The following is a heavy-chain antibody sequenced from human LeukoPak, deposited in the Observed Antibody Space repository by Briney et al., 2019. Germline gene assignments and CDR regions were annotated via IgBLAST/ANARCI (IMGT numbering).Heavy chain of an antibody. CDR3: ARAYGDYSYAFDI. CDR1: GYTFTAYY. CDR2: INPNSGDT. V-gene: IGHV1-2*02. Sequence: GASVKVSCKASGYTFTAYYIHWVRQAPGQGLAWMGWINPNSGDTNYAQKFQGRVTMTRDTSISTAYMELRSDDTAVYYSARAYGDYSYAFDIWGQGTTVTVSS. J-gene: IGHJ3*02. D-gene: IGHD4-17*01.